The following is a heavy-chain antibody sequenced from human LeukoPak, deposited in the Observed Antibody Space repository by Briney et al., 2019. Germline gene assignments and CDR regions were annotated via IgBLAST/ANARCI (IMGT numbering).Heavy chain of an antibody. V-gene: IGHV2-70*11. D-gene: IGHD6-13*01. Sequence: SGPTLVNPTQTLRLTFTISGFSLSTSGMCVSWIRQPPGKALEWLARIDWDDDKYYSTSLKTRLTISMDTSKNQVVLTMTNMDPVDTATYDCPRTPPLAAPGSFDYWGQGTLVTVSS. CDR1: GFSLSTSGMC. CDR2: IDWDDDK. CDR3: PRTPPLAAPGSFDY. J-gene: IGHJ4*02.